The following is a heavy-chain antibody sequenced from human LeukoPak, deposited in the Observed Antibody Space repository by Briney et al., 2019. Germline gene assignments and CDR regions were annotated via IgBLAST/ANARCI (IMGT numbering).Heavy chain of an antibody. V-gene: IGHV1-18*01. Sequence: GASVTVSCKASGYTFTSYGISWVRQAPGQGLEWMGWISAYNGNTNYAQKLQGRVTMTTDTSTSTAYMELRSLRSDDTAVYYCARVLRAKVRGVIKTDDYWGQGTLVTVSS. CDR3: ARVLRAKVRGVIKTDDY. J-gene: IGHJ4*02. D-gene: IGHD3-10*01. CDR1: GYTFTSYG. CDR2: ISAYNGNT.